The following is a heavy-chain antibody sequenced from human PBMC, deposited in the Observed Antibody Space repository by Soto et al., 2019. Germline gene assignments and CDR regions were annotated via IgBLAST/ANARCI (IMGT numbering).Heavy chain of an antibody. CDR1: GYSFATSW. CDR3: ATLYSSSPGF. V-gene: IGHV5-51*01. Sequence: EVQLVQSGAEVRKPGESLKISCQGSGYSFATSWIAWLRQMPGKGLEWMGIIYPADSDTRYSPSFQGQVTISADKSITTAYLQWSSLKASDTAMYYCATLYSSSPGFWGQGTLVTVSS. CDR2: IYPADSDT. J-gene: IGHJ4*02. D-gene: IGHD6-13*01.